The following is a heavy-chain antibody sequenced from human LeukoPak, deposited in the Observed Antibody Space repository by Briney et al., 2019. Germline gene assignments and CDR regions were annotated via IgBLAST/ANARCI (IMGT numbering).Heavy chain of an antibody. V-gene: IGHV4-4*07. Sequence: PSETLSLTCTVSGGSISSYYWSWIRQPAGKWLEWIGRIYTSGSTNYNPSLKSRVTMSVDTSKNQFSLKLSSVTAADTAVYYCAGDEYYDFWSGYAFDIWGQGTMVTVSS. J-gene: IGHJ3*02. CDR1: GGSISSYY. CDR2: IYTSGST. CDR3: AGDEYYDFWSGYAFDI. D-gene: IGHD3-3*01.